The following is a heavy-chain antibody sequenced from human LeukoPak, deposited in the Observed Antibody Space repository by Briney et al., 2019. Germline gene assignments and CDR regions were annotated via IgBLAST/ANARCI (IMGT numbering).Heavy chain of an antibody. CDR2: ISSSGSTI. CDR3: ARGAGRWLQLWDWFDP. CDR1: GFTFSDYY. V-gene: IGHV3-11*01. D-gene: IGHD5-24*01. Sequence: GGSLRLSCAASGFTFSDYYVSWIRQAPGKGLEWVSYISSSGSTIYYADSVKGRFTISRDNAKNSLYLQMNSLRAEDTAVYYCARGAGRWLQLWDWFDPWGQGTLVTVSS. J-gene: IGHJ5*02.